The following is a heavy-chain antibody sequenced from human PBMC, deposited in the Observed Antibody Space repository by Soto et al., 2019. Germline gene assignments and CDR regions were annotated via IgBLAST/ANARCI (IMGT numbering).Heavy chain of an antibody. CDR1: GGSICSGGYY. CDR2: IYYSGST. J-gene: IGHJ5*02. Sequence: SETLSVPCTVSGGSICSGGYYWSWIRQHPGKGLEWIGYIYYSGSTYYNPSLKSRVTISVDTSKNQFSLKLSSVTAADTAVYYYASHQSTRGFAPWGQGTLVTVSS. V-gene: IGHV4-31*03. CDR3: ASHQSTRGFAP.